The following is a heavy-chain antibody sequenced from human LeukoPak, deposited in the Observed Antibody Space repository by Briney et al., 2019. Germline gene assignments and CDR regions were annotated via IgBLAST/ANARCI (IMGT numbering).Heavy chain of an antibody. CDR1: GFTFSSYA. CDR3: ARDLMDV. Sequence: GGSLRLSCAASGFTFSSYAMHWVRQVPGKGLEWVAVISYDGSNKYYADSVKGRFTISRDNSKNTLYLQMNSLRAEDTAVYYCARDLMDVWGQGTTVTVSS. J-gene: IGHJ6*02. CDR2: ISYDGSNK. V-gene: IGHV3-30-3*01.